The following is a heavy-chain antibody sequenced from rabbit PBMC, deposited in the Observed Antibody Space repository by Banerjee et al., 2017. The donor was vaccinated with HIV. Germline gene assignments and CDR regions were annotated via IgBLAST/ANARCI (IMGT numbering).Heavy chain of an antibody. J-gene: IGHJ4*01. Sequence: QEQLEESGGDLVKPEGSLTVTCTASGFSLSNKYVMCWVRQAPGKGLEWIGYIDPVFGSTYYASWVNGRFTISSHNAQNTVTLQMTSLTAADTATYFCARDLAGVTGWNFGLWGPGTLVTVS. V-gene: IGHV1S45*01. CDR2: IDPVFGST. D-gene: IGHD4-1*01. CDR1: GFSLSNKYV. CDR3: ARDLAGVTGWNFGL.